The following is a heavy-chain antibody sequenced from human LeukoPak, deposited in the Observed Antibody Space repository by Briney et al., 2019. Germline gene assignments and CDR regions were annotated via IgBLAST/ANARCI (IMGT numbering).Heavy chain of an antibody. J-gene: IGHJ6*03. D-gene: IGHD3-10*01. CDR1: GASISSSNYY. CDR2: MHYSGST. V-gene: IGHV4-39*07. CDR3: ARDLRAIFYYMDV. Sequence: SETLSLTCTVSGASISSSNYYWGWIRQPPGEGLEWIGSMHYSGSTYYNPSLKSRVTISVDTSENQFSLKLSSVTAADTAVYYCARDLRAIFYYMDVWGKGTTVTVSS.